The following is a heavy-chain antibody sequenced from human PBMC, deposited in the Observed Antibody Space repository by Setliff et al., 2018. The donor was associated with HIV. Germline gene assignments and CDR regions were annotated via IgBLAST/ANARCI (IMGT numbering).Heavy chain of an antibody. J-gene: IGHJ4*02. CDR1: TYTFSSYV. CDR2: INPNSSDT. Sequence: ASVKVSCKASTYTFSSYVINWVRQAPGQGLEWMGWINPNSSDTNYAQKFQGRVTMTRDTSISTAYMDLSRLRSDDTAVYYCARRVPPIPSGDLDYWGQGTLVTVSS. CDR3: ARRVPPIPSGDLDY. D-gene: IGHD4-17*01. V-gene: IGHV1-2*02.